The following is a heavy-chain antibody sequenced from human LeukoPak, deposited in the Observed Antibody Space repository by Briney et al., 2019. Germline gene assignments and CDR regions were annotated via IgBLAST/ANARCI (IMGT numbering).Heavy chain of an antibody. Sequence: GGSLRLSCAASRFTFSSYSMNWVRQAPGKGLEWVSSISSSSSHIYYADSVKGRFTISRDNAKNSLYLQMNSLRAEDTAVYYCARDATVTTPYFDYWGQGTLVTVSS. CDR3: ARDATVTTPYFDY. D-gene: IGHD4-17*01. J-gene: IGHJ4*02. V-gene: IGHV3-21*01. CDR1: RFTFSSYS. CDR2: ISSSSSHI.